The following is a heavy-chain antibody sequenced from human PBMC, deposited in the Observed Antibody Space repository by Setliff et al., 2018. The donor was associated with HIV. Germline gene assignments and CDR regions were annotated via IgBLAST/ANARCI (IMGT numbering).Heavy chain of an antibody. CDR2: ISGTAYNT. Sequence: GGSLRLSCAASGFMFSNYAMTWVRQAPGKGLEWVSSISGTAYNTYYADSVKGRSTISRDNSKNTLYLQIDNLGAEDTAIYYCAKDPRFDAFDIWGQGTMVTVSS. CDR3: AKDPRFDAFDI. J-gene: IGHJ3*02. V-gene: IGHV3-23*01. CDR1: GFMFSNYA.